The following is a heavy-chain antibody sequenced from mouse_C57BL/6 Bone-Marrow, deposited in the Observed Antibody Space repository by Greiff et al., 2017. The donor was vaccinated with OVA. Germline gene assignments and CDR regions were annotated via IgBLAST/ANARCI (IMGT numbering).Heavy chain of an antibody. CDR3: ARGAVHYAMDY. V-gene: IGHV5-17*01. CDR2: ISSGSSTI. CDR1: GFTFSDYG. Sequence: EVKLMESGGGLVKPGGSLKLSCAASGFTFSDYGMHWVRQAPEKGLEWVAYISSGSSTIYYADTVKGRFTIYRDNAKNTLFLQMTSLRSEDTAMYYCARGAVHYAMDYWGQGTSVTVSS. J-gene: IGHJ4*01.